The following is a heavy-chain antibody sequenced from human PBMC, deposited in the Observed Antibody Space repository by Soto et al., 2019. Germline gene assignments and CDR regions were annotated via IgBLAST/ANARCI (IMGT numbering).Heavy chain of an antibody. CDR1: GYTLTELS. V-gene: IGHV1-24*01. Sequence: ASVKVSCKVSGYTLTELSMHWVRQAPGNGLEWMGGFDSEDGETIYAQKFQGRVTMTEDTSTDTAYTELSSLRSQDTAAYHCASGVAARPHYFDSWGQGTLFTVSS. J-gene: IGHJ4*02. D-gene: IGHD6-6*01. CDR2: FDSEDGET. CDR3: ASGVAARPHYFDS.